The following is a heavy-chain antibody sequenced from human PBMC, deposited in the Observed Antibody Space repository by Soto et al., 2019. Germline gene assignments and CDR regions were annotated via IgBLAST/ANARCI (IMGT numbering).Heavy chain of an antibody. J-gene: IGHJ4*02. CDR3: AKGYCTNGVCYSSSWYWVY. CDR1: GFTFSSYA. CDR2: ISGSGGST. Sequence: GGSLRLSCAASGFTFSSYAMSWVRQAPGKGLEWVSAISGSGGSTYYADSVKGRFTISRDNSKNTLYLQMNSLRAEDTAVYYCAKGYCTNGVCYSSSWYWVYWGQGTLVTFSS. D-gene: IGHD2-8*01. V-gene: IGHV3-23*01.